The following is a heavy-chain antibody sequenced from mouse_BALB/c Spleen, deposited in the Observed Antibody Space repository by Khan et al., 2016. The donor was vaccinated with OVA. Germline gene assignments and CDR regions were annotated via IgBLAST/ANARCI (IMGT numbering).Heavy chain of an antibody. CDR2: IISGGDYT. CDR3: ASHLTGSFAY. J-gene: IGHJ3*01. CDR1: GFTFSSYS. V-gene: IGHV5-6*01. Sequence: EVELVESGGDLVKPAGSLKLSCAASGFTFSSYSMSWVRQTPDKRLVWVATIISGGDYTYYPASVKGRFTISRDNAKNTLYLQMSSLKSEDTAMYYCASHLTGSFAYWGQGTMVTVSA. D-gene: IGHD4-1*01.